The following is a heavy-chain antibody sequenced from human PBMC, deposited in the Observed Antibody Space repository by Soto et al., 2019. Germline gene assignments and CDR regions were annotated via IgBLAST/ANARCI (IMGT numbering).Heavy chain of an antibody. Sequence: SETLSLTCAVSGGSISSGGYSWSWIRQPPGKGLEWIGYIYYSGSTYYNPSLKSRVTMSVDRSKNQFSLKLSSVTAADTAVYYCARVVPAEDYMDVWGKGTTVTVSS. CDR3: ARVVPAEDYMDV. CDR2: IYYSGST. D-gene: IGHD2-2*01. J-gene: IGHJ6*03. CDR1: GGSISSGGYS. V-gene: IGHV4-30-2*01.